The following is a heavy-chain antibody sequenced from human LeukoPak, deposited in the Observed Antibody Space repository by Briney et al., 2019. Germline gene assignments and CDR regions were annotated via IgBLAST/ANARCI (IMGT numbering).Heavy chain of an antibody. CDR3: AREREEYYFDY. CDR1: GFTFSSYG. J-gene: IGHJ4*02. Sequence: GRSLRLSCAASGFTFSSYGMHWVRQAPGKGLEWVAVIWYDGSNKYYADSVKGRFTISRDNSKNTLYLQMNSLRAEDTAVYYCAREREEYYFDYWGQGTLVTVSS. CDR2: IWYDGSNK. D-gene: IGHD1-26*01. V-gene: IGHV3-33*01.